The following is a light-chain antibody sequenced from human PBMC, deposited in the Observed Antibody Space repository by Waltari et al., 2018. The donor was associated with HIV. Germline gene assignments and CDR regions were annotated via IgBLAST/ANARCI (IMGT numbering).Light chain of an antibody. CDR1: SSNIGDNY. Sequence: QSALPQPPSTSGTPGQTVTIPCSGSSSNIGDNYVSWYQQLPGTAPKLLIYRNSQRPAGVRDRFSGSESGTSASLASNDLRSEDEAEYHCAAWDDSLSGWVFGGGTNLTVL. V-gene: IGLV1-47*01. J-gene: IGLJ3*02. CDR3: AAWDDSLSGWV. CDR2: RNS.